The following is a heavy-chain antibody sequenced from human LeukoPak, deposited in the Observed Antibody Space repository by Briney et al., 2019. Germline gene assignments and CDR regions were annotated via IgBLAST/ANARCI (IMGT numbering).Heavy chain of an antibody. Sequence: SETLSLTCTVSGGSMSGCFWSWTGQPPGKGLEWIGYIYYSGSTNYNPSLKSRVTISVDTSKNQFSLKLSSVTAADTAVYYCARSITSSWYGDFQHWGQGTLVTVSS. J-gene: IGHJ1*01. CDR1: GGSMSGCF. CDR3: ARSITSSWYGDFQH. D-gene: IGHD6-13*01. CDR2: IYYSGST. V-gene: IGHV4-59*01.